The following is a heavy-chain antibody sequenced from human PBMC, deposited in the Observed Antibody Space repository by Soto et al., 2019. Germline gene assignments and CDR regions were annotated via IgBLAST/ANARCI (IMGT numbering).Heavy chain of an antibody. V-gene: IGHV3-30*01. CDR2: ISYDGSKI. CDR3: ARVSGFYFYAMDV. J-gene: IGHJ6*02. CDR1: GFTFNTYT. D-gene: IGHD3-3*01. Sequence: QVQLVESGGGVVQPGGSLRLSCAASGFTFNTYTIDWVRQVPGKGLEWVAVISYDGSKIFYADSVKGRFTISRDNSKNTRYRQLNSLRPEDTAIYHCARVSGFYFYAMDVWGQGTSVTVSS.